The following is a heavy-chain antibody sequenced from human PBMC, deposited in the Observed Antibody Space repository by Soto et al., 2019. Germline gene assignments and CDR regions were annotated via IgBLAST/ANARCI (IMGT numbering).Heavy chain of an antibody. CDR3: GRRHGQGSGGGYGMDV. D-gene: IGHD3-10*01. CDR1: GGSISSSSYY. V-gene: IGHV4-39*01. CDR2: IYYSGST. Sequence: PSETLSLTCTVSGGSISSSSYYWGWIRQPPGKGLEWIGSIYYSGSTYYNPSLKSRVTISVDTSKNQFSLKLSSVTAADTAVYYCGRRHGQGSGGGYGMDVWGKGPTVTVSS. J-gene: IGHJ6*04.